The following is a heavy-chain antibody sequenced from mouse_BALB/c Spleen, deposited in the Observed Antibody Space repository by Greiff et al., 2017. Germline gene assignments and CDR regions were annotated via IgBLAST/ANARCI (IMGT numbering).Heavy chain of an antibody. CDR2: IDPSDSET. CDR3: ARWGYGNPSWFAY. J-gene: IGHJ3*01. D-gene: IGHD2-10*02. CDR1: GYSFTSYW. V-gene: IGHV1S126*01. Sequence: VKLVESGPQLVRPGASVKISCKASGYSFTSYWMHWVKQRPGQGLEWIGMIDPSDSETRLNQKFKDKATLTVDKSSSTAYMQLSSPTSEDSAVYYCARWGYGNPSWFAYWGQGTLVTVSA.